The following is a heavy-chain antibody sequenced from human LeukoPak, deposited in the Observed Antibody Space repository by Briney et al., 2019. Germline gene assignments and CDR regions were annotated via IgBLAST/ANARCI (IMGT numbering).Heavy chain of an antibody. D-gene: IGHD2-2*01. V-gene: IGHV7-4-1*02. J-gene: IGHJ4*02. CDR3: ARGVDQLPPYYFDY. CDR2: INTNTGNP. CDR1: GYTFTSYA. Sequence: GASVKVSCKASGYTFTSYAMNWVRQAPGQGLEWMGWINTNTGNPTYAQGFTGRFVLSLDTSVSTAYLQISSLKAEDTAVYYCARGVDQLPPYYFDYWSQGTLVTVSS.